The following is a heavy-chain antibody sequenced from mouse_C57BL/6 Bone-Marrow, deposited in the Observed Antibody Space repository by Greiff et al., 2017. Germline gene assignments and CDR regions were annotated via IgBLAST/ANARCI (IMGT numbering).Heavy chain of an antibody. CDR3: ARTNDCYWDYFDY. D-gene: IGHD2-3*01. V-gene: IGHV1-80*01. CDR2: IYPGDGDT. CDR1: GYAFSSYW. Sequence: VQLQQSGAELVKPGASVKISCKASGYAFSSYWMNWVKQRPGKGLEWIGQIYPGDGDTNYNGKFKGKATLTADKSSSTAYMQLSSLTSEDSAVYFCARTNDCYWDYFDYWGQGTTLTVSS. J-gene: IGHJ2*01.